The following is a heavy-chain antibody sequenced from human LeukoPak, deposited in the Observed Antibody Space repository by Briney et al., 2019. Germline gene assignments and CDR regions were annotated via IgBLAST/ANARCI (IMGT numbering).Heavy chain of an antibody. D-gene: IGHD6-19*01. CDR3: AGSMAVAGLSFDY. Sequence: SETLSLTCAVYGGSFSSYYWSWIRQPPGKGLEWIGEINHSGSTSYKPSLKSRVTISLDTSKNQFSLKLSSVTAADTAVYYCAGSMAVAGLSFDYWGQGTLVTVSS. CDR2: INHSGST. J-gene: IGHJ4*02. V-gene: IGHV4-34*01. CDR1: GGSFSSYY.